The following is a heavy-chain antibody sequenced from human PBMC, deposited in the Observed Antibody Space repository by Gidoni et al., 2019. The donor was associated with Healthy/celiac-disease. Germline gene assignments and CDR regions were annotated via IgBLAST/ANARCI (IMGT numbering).Heavy chain of an antibody. D-gene: IGHD3-3*01. J-gene: IGHJ6*02. CDR3: ARVEDYDFWSGRVPESMDV. CDR1: GYTFTSYG. CDR2: ISAYNGNT. V-gene: IGHV1-18*01. Sequence: QVQLVQSGAEVKKPGASVKVSCKASGYTFTSYGISWVRQAPGQGLEWMGWISAYNGNTNYAQKLQGRVTMTTDTSTSTAYMELRSLRSDDTAVYYCARVEDYDFWSGRVPESMDVWGQGTTVTVSS.